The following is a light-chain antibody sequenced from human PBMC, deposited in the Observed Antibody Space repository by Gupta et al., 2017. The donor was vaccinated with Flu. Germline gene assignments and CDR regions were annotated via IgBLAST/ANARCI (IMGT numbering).Light chain of an antibody. Sequence: TVTLTCALSSGSVSSSYHPSWYQQTPGQAPRTVIYSTNTRSSGVPDRFSGSTLGNNAALTITGAQADDESDYYCVLYMGSGTWVFGGGTKLTVL. CDR2: STN. J-gene: IGLJ3*02. CDR3: VLYMGSGTWV. CDR1: SGSVSSSYH. V-gene: IGLV8-61*01.